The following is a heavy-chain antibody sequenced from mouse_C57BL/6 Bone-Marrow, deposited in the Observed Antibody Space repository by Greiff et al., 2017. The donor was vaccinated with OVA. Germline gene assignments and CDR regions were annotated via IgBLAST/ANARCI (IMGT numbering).Heavy chain of an antibody. Sequence: QVQLKESGAELVKPGASVKLSCTASGYTFTSYWMHWVKQRPGQGLEWIGMIHPNSGSTNYNEKFKSKATLTVDKSSSTAYMQLSSLTSEDSAVYYCARGDFYYYGSGAYWGQGTLVTVSA. J-gene: IGHJ3*01. CDR3: ARGDFYYYGSGAY. V-gene: IGHV1-64*01. CDR2: IHPNSGST. CDR1: GYTFTSYW. D-gene: IGHD1-1*01.